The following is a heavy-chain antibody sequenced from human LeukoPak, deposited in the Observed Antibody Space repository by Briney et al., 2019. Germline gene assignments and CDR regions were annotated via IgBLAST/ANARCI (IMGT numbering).Heavy chain of an antibody. V-gene: IGHV4-59*01. Sequence: SETLSLTCTVSRGXIRSYYWNWIRQPPGKGLEWIGYIDYSGSTNYNPSLKSRVTISLDTSKNQFSLRLTSVTAADTAVYYCARGYSNGWYYFDYWGQGTLVTVSS. CDR1: RGXIRSYY. J-gene: IGHJ4*02. CDR3: ARGYSNGWYYFDY. D-gene: IGHD6-19*01. CDR2: IDYSGST.